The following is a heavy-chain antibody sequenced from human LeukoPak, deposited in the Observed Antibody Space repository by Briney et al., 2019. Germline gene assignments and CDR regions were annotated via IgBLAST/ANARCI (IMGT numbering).Heavy chain of an antibody. CDR1: GGSFSGYY. Sequence: SETLSLTCAVYGGSFSGYYWSWIRQPQAKGLEWIGEINHSGSTNYNPSPKSRVTISVDTSKNQFSLKLSSVTAADTAVYYCARGERSSGSMFWYFDYWGQGTLVTVSS. CDR3: ARGERSSGSMFWYFDY. V-gene: IGHV4-34*01. CDR2: INHSGST. J-gene: IGHJ4*02. D-gene: IGHD6-19*01.